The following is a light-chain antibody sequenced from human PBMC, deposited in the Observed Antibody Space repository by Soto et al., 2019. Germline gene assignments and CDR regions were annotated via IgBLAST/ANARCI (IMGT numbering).Light chain of an antibody. CDR1: QSVNYY. CDR3: QQRSDWPRRT. CDR2: DAS. Sequence: EIVLTQSPATLSLSPGERASLSCRASQSVNYYLAWYQQKPGQAPRLLISDASTRATGIPARFSGSGSGTDFTLTISSLEPADFAVYYCQQRSDWPRRTFGQGTKVEI. J-gene: IGKJ1*01. V-gene: IGKV3-11*01.